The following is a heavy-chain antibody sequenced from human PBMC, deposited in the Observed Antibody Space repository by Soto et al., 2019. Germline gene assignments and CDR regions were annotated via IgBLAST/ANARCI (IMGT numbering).Heavy chain of an antibody. D-gene: IGHD3-3*01. CDR3: ARQRATKQYDFWSGTVKYFDY. Sequence: EVQLVQSGAEVKKPGESLKISCKGSGYSFTSYWIGWVRQMPGKGLEWMGIIYPGDSDTRYSPSFQGQVTISADKSISTAYLQWSSLKASDTAMYYCARQRATKQYDFWSGTVKYFDYWGQGTLVTVSS. J-gene: IGHJ4*02. CDR1: GYSFTSYW. CDR2: IYPGDSDT. V-gene: IGHV5-51*01.